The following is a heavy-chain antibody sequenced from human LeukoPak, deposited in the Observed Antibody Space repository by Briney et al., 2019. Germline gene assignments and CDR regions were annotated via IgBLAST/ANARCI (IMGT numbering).Heavy chain of an antibody. CDR1: GFTFSSYS. Sequence: GGSLRLSCAASGFTFSSYSMNWVRQAPGKGLEWVSSISSSSSYIYYADSVKGRFTISRDNAKNSLYLQMNSLRAEDTAVYYCARDRVAVAGTLVNYYYYXMDVXXKGXTVTVX. J-gene: IGHJ6*03. D-gene: IGHD6-19*01. CDR2: ISSSSSYI. CDR3: ARDRVAVAGTLVNYYYYXMDV. V-gene: IGHV3-21*01.